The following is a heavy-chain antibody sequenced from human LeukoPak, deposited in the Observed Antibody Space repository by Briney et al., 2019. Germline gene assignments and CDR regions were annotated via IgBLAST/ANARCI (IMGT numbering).Heavy chain of an antibody. V-gene: IGHV3-48*01. D-gene: IGHD6-19*01. CDR1: GFTFSSYS. J-gene: IGHJ4*02. Sequence: GGSLRLSCAASGFTFSSYSMNWVRQAPGKGLEWVSYISSSSSTIYYADSVKGRFTISRDNSKNTLYLQMNSLRAEDTAVYYCARNPVAGTGYFDYWGQGTLVTVSS. CDR3: ARNPVAGTGYFDY. CDR2: ISSSSSTI.